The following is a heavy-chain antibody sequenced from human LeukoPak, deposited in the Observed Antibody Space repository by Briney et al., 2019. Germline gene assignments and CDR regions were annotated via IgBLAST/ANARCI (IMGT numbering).Heavy chain of an antibody. Sequence: GGSLRLSCAASGFTFSSNAMSWVRQAPGKGLEWVSAISGSGGSTYYADSVKGRFTISRDNSKNTLYLQMNSLRAEDTAVYYCAKDLRYYYDSSGPLDAFDIWGQGTMVTVSS. CDR3: AKDLRYYYDSSGPLDAFDI. D-gene: IGHD3-22*01. V-gene: IGHV3-23*01. J-gene: IGHJ3*02. CDR1: GFTFSSNA. CDR2: ISGSGGST.